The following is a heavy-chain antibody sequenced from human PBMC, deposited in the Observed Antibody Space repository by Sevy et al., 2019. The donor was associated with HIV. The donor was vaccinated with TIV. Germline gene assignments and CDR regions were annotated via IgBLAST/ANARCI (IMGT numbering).Heavy chain of an antibody. CDR1: GFTFNDYY. CDR3: AREVSSSRGDLDN. D-gene: IGHD6-13*01. CDR2: ISNSGNTI. Sequence: GGSLRLSCAASGFTFNDYYMTWIRQAPGQGLEWVSYISNSGNTIKYADSVKGRFTISRDNAKNSLYLQMNSLRAEDTAVYYCAREVSSSRGDLDNWGQGTLVTVSS. J-gene: IGHJ4*02. V-gene: IGHV3-11*01.